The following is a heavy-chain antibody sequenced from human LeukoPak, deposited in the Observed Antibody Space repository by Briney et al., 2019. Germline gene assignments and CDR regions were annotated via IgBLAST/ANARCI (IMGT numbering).Heavy chain of an antibody. CDR3: AKVNPSTGDY. V-gene: IGHV3-48*03. J-gene: IGHJ4*02. Sequence: GGSLRLSCAASGFTFSSYEMNWVRQAPGKGLEWVSYISSSGSTIYYADSVKGRFTISRDNSKNTLYLQMNSLRAEDTAVYYCAKVNPSTGDYWGQGTLVTVSS. CDR1: GFTFSSYE. D-gene: IGHD6-25*01. CDR2: ISSSGSTI.